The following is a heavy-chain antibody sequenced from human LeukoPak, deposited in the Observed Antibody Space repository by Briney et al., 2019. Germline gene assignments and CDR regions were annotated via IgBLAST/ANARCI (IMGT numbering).Heavy chain of an antibody. V-gene: IGHV3-23*01. Sequence: PGGSLRLSCAASGFTFSSFTMTCVRQAPGKGLEWVSAIGGRGGSTYYADFLEGRFTIARDNSKDMVYLQMNSLKVEDTAIYYCGKEGGAWGQGTKVTVSS. CDR1: GFTFSSFT. D-gene: IGHD3-16*01. CDR2: IGGRGGST. J-gene: IGHJ5*02. CDR3: GKEGGA.